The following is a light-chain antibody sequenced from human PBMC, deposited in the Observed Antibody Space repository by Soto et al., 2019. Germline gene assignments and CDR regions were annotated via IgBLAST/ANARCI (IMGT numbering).Light chain of an antibody. CDR2: DAS. V-gene: IGKV1-17*03. Sequence: DIPMTQSPSAMSASVGDRVTITCRASQGIRNYLDWFQQKPGRVPTRLIYDASSLQSGVPSRLSGSGSGTEFTLTISTLQPGGVADYYCLQESSHPPSFGGVIKVVIK. J-gene: IGKJ4*01. CDR1: QGIRNY. CDR3: LQESSHPPS.